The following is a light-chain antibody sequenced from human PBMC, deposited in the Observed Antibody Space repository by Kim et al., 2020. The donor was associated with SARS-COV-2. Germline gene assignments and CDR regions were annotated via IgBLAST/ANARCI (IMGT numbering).Light chain of an antibody. CDR3: TSYTRSDTWV. J-gene: IGLJ2*01. Sequence: PSVTTSCTETSSDVGAYNLVSWYQQHQGKAPKFMIHDVSQRPSGVSNRFSGSKSGNTASLTISGLQAEDEADYYCTSYTRSDTWVFGGGTQLTVL. V-gene: IGLV2-14*03. CDR2: DVS. CDR1: SSDVGAYNL.